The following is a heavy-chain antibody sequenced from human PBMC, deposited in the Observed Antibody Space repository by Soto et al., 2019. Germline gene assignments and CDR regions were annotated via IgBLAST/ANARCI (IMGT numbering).Heavy chain of an antibody. V-gene: IGHV5-10-1*01. Sequence: GESLKISCKGSGYSFAGYWITWVRQKPGKGLEWMGRIDPSDSQTYYSPSFRGHVTISVTKSITTVFLQWSSLRASDTAMYYCARQKYDSDTGPNFQYYFDSWGQGTPVTVSS. CDR2: IDPSDSQT. CDR1: GYSFAGYW. J-gene: IGHJ4*02. CDR3: ARQKYDSDTGPNFQYYFDS. D-gene: IGHD3-22*01.